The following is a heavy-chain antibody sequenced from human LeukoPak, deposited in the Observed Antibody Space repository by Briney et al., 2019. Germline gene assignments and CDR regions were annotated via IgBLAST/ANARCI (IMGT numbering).Heavy chain of an antibody. J-gene: IGHJ5*02. CDR2: IIPILGIA. CDR3: ARVGYCSGGSCYGFDP. CDR1: GRTFSSYA. V-gene: IGHV1-69*04. D-gene: IGHD2-15*01. Sequence: SSAKASCKASGRTFSSYAISWVRQAPGQGLEWRVRIIPILGIANYAQKLQGRVTITADKSTSTAYMELSSLRSEDTAVYYCARVGYCSGGSCYGFDPWGQGTLVTVSS.